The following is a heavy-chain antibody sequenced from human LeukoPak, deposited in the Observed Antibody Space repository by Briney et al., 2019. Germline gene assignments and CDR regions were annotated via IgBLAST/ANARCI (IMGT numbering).Heavy chain of an antibody. CDR3: AKHRGYSSASIYYYGMDV. V-gene: IGHV3-23*01. J-gene: IGHJ6*02. D-gene: IGHD5-12*01. Sequence: PGGALRLSCAASGFTFSSYAMSWVRQAPGKGLEWVSAISGSGDSTYYADSVKGRFTISRDNSRNTLYLQMNSLRAEDTALYYCAKHRGYSSASIYYYGMDVWGQGTTVTVSS. CDR2: ISGSGDST. CDR1: GFTFSSYA.